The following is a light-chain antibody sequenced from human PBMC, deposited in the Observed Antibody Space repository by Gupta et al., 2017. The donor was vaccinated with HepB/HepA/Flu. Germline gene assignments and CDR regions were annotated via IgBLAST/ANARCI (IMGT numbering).Light chain of an antibody. V-gene: IGKV3-11*01. J-gene: IGKJ4*01. Sequence: VLTQSPATLSLSPGERATISCRASQSVSSYLAWYQQKPGQAPRLLIYDASNRATGIPARFSGSGSGTDFTLTISSLEPEDFAVYYCQQRSNWPFTFGGGTKVEIK. CDR3: QQRSNWPFT. CDR2: DAS. CDR1: QSVSSY.